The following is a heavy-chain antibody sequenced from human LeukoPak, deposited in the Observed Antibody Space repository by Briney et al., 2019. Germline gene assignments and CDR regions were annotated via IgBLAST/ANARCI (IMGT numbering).Heavy chain of an antibody. V-gene: IGHV3-53*01. J-gene: IGHJ3*02. Sequence: GGSLRLSCAASGLTLSSNYMSWVRQAPGKGLYWVSVINSGSSTYYADSVKGRFTISRDNSKNTLYLQMNSLRAEDTAVCYCARGGDSSGSVRTAFDIWGQGTMVTVSP. CDR3: ARGGDSSGSVRTAFDI. CDR1: GLTLSSNY. D-gene: IGHD3-22*01. CDR2: INSGSST.